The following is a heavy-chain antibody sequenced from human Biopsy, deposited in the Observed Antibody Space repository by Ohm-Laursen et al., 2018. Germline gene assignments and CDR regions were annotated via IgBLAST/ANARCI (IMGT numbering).Heavy chain of an antibody. D-gene: IGHD3-10*01. Sequence: SDTLSLTWAVYGGSFRGYYLSWVRPTPGKGVGGVGENKHRGSTNYKPSLDSRVAISADTSKNQFSLNLYSVTAADTAVYFCARGLPRIAPMVRGRRTWFDPWGQGTLVTVSS. CDR2: NKHRGST. CDR3: ARGLPRIAPMVRGRRTWFDP. CDR1: GGSFRGYY. J-gene: IGHJ5*02. V-gene: IGHV4-34*01.